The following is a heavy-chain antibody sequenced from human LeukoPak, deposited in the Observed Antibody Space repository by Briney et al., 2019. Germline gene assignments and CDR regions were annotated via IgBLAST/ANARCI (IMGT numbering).Heavy chain of an antibody. J-gene: IGHJ4*02. Sequence: SETLSLTCTVSGGSSSAYYYTWIRQPPGKGLEWIGLIYNSGSTNYNPSLKSRVIISADTSKNQFSLKLTSVTAADTAVYYCAREFSDWGQGTLVTASS. V-gene: IGHV4-59*01. CDR2: IYNSGST. D-gene: IGHD6-19*01. CDR3: AREFSD. CDR1: GGSSSAYY.